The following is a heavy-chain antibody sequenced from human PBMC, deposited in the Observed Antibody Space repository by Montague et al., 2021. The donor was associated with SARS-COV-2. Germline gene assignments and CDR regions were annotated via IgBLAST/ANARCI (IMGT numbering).Heavy chain of an antibody. Sequence: SETLSLTCTVSGGSISSSSYYWGWIRQPPGKGLEWIGSIYYSGGTYYNPSLKSRVTISVDTSKNQFSLKLSSVTAADTAVYYCATITLGYCTNGVCQHPDYWGQGTLVTVSS. CDR3: ATITLGYCTNGVCQHPDY. CDR1: GGSISSSSYY. V-gene: IGHV4-39*01. CDR2: IYYSGGT. D-gene: IGHD2-8*01. J-gene: IGHJ4*02.